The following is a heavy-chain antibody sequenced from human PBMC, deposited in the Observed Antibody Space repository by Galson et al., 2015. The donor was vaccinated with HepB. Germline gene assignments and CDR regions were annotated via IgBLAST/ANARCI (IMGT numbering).Heavy chain of an antibody. Sequence: ETLSLTCTVSGGSVSSGSYYWSWIRQPPGKGLEWIGYIYYSGSTNYNPPLKSRVTISVDTSKNQFSLKLSSVTAADTAVYYCASGSTTVVTPVDYWGQGTLVTVSS. D-gene: IGHD4-23*01. V-gene: IGHV4-61*01. CDR1: GGSVSSGSYY. J-gene: IGHJ4*02. CDR2: IYYSGST. CDR3: ASGSTTVVTPVDY.